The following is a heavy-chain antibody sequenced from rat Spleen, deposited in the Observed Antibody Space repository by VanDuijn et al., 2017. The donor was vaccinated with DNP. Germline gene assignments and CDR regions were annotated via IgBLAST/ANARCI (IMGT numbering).Heavy chain of an antibody. CDR3: VRWNSGHFDY. V-gene: IGHV5S11*01. CDR2: ISTGGGNT. D-gene: IGHD4-3*01. Sequence: EVQLVESGGGLVQPGRSMKLSCAASGFTFSHYYMAWVRQAPTKGLEWVASISTGGGNTYYRDSVEGRFIISRDNAKSTLYLQMDSLRSEETATYYCVRWNSGHFDYWGQGVMVTVSS. J-gene: IGHJ2*01. CDR1: GFTFSHYY.